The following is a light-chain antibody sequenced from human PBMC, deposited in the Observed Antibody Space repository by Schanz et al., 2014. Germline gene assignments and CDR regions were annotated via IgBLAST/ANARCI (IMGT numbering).Light chain of an antibody. CDR2: DVS. Sequence: QSALTQPASVSGSPGQSITISCTGTSSDVGGYNYVSWYQQHPGKAPKLMIYDVSNRPSGVSNRFSGSKSGNTASLTISGLQAEDEAEYYCSSYTSGSTLEVFGGGTKLTVL. J-gene: IGLJ3*02. CDR1: SSDVGGYNY. V-gene: IGLV2-14*01. CDR3: SSYTSGSTLEV.